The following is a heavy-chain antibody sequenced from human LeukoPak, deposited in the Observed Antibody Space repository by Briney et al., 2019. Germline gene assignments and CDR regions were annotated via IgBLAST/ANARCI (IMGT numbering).Heavy chain of an antibody. CDR1: GFTFDDYG. CDR3: ARAGCSSTSCLFDY. CDR2: INWNGGST. Sequence: PGGSLRLSCAASGFTFDDYGMSWVRQAPGKGLEWVSGINWNGGSTGYADSVKGRFTISRDNAKNSLCLQMNSLRAEDTALYHCARAGCSSTSCLFDYWGQGTLVTVSS. D-gene: IGHD2-2*01. J-gene: IGHJ4*02. V-gene: IGHV3-20*01.